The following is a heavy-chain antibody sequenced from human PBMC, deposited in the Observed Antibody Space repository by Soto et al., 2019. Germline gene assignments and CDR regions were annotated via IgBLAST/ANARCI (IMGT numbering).Heavy chain of an antibody. J-gene: IGHJ6*02. D-gene: IGHD5-18*01. Sequence: GVSLRLSCAASGFRFSNYAMSWVRQAPGKGLEWVSAITDSGDTTYYADSVKGRFTISRDNSKSMLYLQMSSLRAEDTAVYYCANRDTSMVTRYYYGMDVWGQGTTVTVSS. CDR3: ANRDTSMVTRYYYGMDV. V-gene: IGHV3-23*01. CDR2: ITDSGDTT. CDR1: GFRFSNYA.